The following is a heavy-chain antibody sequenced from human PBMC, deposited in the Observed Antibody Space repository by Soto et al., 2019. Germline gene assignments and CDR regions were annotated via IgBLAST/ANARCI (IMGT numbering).Heavy chain of an antibody. D-gene: IGHD5-18*01. CDR2: ISYSRGT. CDR3: ARDQGIQLWYNWFDP. Sequence: SETLSLTCTVSDGSISSVDYYWNRIPQAPGKGLPGIGDISYSRGTYYNPSLKRRVNKTVDTSKNQFSLKLSSVTAADTAVYYCARDQGIQLWYNWFDPWGQGTLVTVSS. V-gene: IGHV4-30-4*02. J-gene: IGHJ5*02. CDR1: DGSISSVDYY.